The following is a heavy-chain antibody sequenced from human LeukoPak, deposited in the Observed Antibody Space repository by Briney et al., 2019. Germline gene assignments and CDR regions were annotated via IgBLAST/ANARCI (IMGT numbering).Heavy chain of an antibody. Sequence: SETLSLTCAVYGGSFSGYYWSWIRQPPRKGLEWIGEINHSGSTNYNASLKSRVTVSVDSSKNQFSLRLSSVTAADTAVYYCAPRGDIEHSYGYGKWFDPWGQGTRVTVSS. CDR1: GGSFSGYY. CDR3: APRGDIEHSYGYGKWFDP. V-gene: IGHV4-34*01. CDR2: INHSGST. D-gene: IGHD5-18*01. J-gene: IGHJ5*02.